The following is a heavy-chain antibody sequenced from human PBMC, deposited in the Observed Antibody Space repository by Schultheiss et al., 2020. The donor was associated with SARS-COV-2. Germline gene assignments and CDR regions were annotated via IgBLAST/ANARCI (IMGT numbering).Heavy chain of an antibody. CDR1: GFTFSSYE. J-gene: IGHJ3*02. D-gene: IGHD3-22*01. CDR3: AKSVYYYDSSGYYSDAFDI. Sequence: GGSLRLSCAASGFTFSSYEMNWVRQAPGKGLEWVSYISSSGSTIYYADSVKGRFTISRDNAKNSLYLQMNSLRAEDTALYYCAKSVYYYDSSGYYSDAFDIWGQGTMVTVSS. CDR2: ISSSGSTI. V-gene: IGHV3-48*03.